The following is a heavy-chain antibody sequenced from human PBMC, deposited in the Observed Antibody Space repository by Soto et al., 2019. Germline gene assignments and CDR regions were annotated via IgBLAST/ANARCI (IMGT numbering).Heavy chain of an antibody. CDR2: IRADNGDT. Sequence: QVQLVQSGAEVKKPGDSVKVSCKASGYTFSTYGFSWVRQAPGQGLEWMGWIRADNGDTNYAQNFQGRVTMTTDTSTTTSYMELRSLTSDDTAVYFCARDWKGAEGFDPWGQGTLVTVSS. V-gene: IGHV1-18*01. CDR3: ARDWKGAEGFDP. CDR1: GYTFSTYG. J-gene: IGHJ5*02. D-gene: IGHD1-1*01.